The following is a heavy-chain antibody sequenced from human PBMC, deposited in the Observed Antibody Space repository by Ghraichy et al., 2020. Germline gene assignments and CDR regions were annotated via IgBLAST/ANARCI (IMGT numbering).Heavy chain of an antibody. V-gene: IGHV3-7*04. Sequence: GGSLRLSCAASGFTLGSYWMSWVRQAPGKGLEWVANIKQEGDEKYFVDSVKGRFTISRDNAKKSVFLQMDNLRGDDTAVYYCTRGYGGYRDWYFDLWGRGTLVTGSS. CDR1: GFTLGSYW. J-gene: IGHJ2*01. D-gene: IGHD4-17*01. CDR3: TRGYGGYRDWYFDL. CDR2: IKQEGDEK.